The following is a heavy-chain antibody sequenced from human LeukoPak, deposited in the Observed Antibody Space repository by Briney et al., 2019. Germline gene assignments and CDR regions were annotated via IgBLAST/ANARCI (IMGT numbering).Heavy chain of an antibody. CDR1: GYSISSGYY. J-gene: IGHJ4*02. V-gene: IGHV4-61*02. Sequence: SETLSLTCAVSGYSISSGYYWSWIRQPAGKGLEWIGRIYTSGSTNYNPSLKSRVTISVDTSKNQFSLKLSSVTAADTAVYYCAGYGYGPANDYWGQGTLVTVSS. CDR2: IYTSGST. D-gene: IGHD5-18*01. CDR3: AGYGYGPANDY.